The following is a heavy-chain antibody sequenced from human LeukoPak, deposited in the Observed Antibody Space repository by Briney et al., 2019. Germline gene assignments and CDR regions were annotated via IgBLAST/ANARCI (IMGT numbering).Heavy chain of an antibody. CDR1: GFTVSSNY. D-gene: IGHD6-13*01. CDR2: IYSGGST. CDR3: ASQSSSWYNWFDP. Sequence: GGSLRLSCAASGFTVSSNYMSWVRQAPGKGLEWVSVIYSGGSTYYADSVKGRFTISKDNSKNTLYLQMNSLRAEDTAVYYCASQSSSWYNWFDPWGQGTLVTVSS. V-gene: IGHV3-66*02. J-gene: IGHJ5*02.